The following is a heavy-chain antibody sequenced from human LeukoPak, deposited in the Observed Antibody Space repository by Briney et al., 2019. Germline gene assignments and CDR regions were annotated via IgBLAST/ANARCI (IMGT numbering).Heavy chain of an antibody. CDR1: GFIFSNYA. D-gene: IGHD5-18*01. CDR2: ISYDGSNK. J-gene: IGHJ4*02. Sequence: GGSLRLSCAASGFIFSNYAMHWVRQAPGKGLEWVAVISYDGSNKYYADSVKGRFTISRDNSKNTLYLQMNSLRAEDTAVYYCAKVRARGYSYGPHYWGQGTLVTVSS. V-gene: IGHV3-30*18. CDR3: AKVRARGYSYGPHY.